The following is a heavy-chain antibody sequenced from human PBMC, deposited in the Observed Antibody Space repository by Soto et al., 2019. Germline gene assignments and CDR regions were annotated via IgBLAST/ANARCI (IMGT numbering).Heavy chain of an antibody. V-gene: IGHV3-23*01. J-gene: IGHJ5*02. Sequence: GGSLRLSCAASGFTFSTYAMNWVRQAPGKGLEWVSALSGSGGSTYYADSVKGRFTISGDNSKNTLYLQMNSLRADDTAVYYCAKGSSSPPNWFDPWGQGTLVTVSS. D-gene: IGHD2-2*01. CDR1: GFTFSTYA. CDR3: AKGSSSPPNWFDP. CDR2: LSGSGGST.